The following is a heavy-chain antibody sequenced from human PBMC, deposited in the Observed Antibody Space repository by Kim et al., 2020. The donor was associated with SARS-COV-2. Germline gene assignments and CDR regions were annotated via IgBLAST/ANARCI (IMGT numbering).Heavy chain of an antibody. Sequence: GGSLRLSCAASGFTFSSYGMHWVRQAPGKGLEWVAVIWYDGSNKYYADSVKGRFTISRDNSKNTLYLQMNSLRAEDTAVYYCAREGEVAATQGLDYWGQGTLVTVSS. CDR2: IWYDGSNK. CDR1: GFTFSSYG. CDR3: AREGEVAATQGLDY. J-gene: IGHJ4*02. D-gene: IGHD2-15*01. V-gene: IGHV3-33*01.